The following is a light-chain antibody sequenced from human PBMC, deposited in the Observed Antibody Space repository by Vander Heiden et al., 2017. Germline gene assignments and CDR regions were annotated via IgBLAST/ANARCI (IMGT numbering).Light chain of an antibody. CDR3: SSYAGSNTWGV. Sequence: SGVPDRFSASKSGNTAFLTVSGLQVEDEADYYCSSYAGSNTWGVFGTGTKVTVL. J-gene: IGLJ1*01. V-gene: IGLV2-8*01.